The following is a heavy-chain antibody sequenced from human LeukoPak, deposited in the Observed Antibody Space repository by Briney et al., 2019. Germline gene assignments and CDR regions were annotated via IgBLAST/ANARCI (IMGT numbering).Heavy chain of an antibody. CDR2: IWFDGSVK. CDR1: GFTLNTHG. Sequence: RSGGSLRLSCAASGFTLNTHGMHWVRQAPGKGLEWVAAIWFDGSVKHYSDAVKGRFTISRDNSLNTLYLQMNSPRVEDTAIYYCAKDTAVQFLEPAFWGQGTLVTVSS. D-gene: IGHD3-3*01. V-gene: IGHV3-33*06. J-gene: IGHJ4*02. CDR3: AKDTAVQFLEPAF.